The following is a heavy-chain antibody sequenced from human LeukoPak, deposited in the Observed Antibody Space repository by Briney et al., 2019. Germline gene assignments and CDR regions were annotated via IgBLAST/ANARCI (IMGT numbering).Heavy chain of an antibody. Sequence: GGSLRLSCAASGFTFSSYWMSWVRQVPGKGLEWVANIDQDGSEKYYVDSVKGRFTISRDNAKNSLYLQMNSLRAEDTAVYYCARDFSVPAAMNFDYWGQGTLVTVSS. J-gene: IGHJ4*02. CDR1: GFTFSSYW. CDR3: ARDFSVPAAMNFDY. D-gene: IGHD2-2*01. CDR2: IDQDGSEK. V-gene: IGHV3-7*01.